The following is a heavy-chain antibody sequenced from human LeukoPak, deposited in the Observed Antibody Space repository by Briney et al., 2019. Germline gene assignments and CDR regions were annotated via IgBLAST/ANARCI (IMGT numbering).Heavy chain of an antibody. CDR2: INHSGST. V-gene: IGHV4-34*01. CDR1: GGSFSGYY. CDR3: AREVMKAAAADY. D-gene: IGHD6-13*01. Sequence: SETLSLTCAVYGGSFSGYYWSWIRQPPGKGLEWIGEINHSGSTNYNPSLKSRVTISVDTSKNQFSLKLSSVTAADTAVYYCAREVMKAAAADYWGQGTLVTVSS. J-gene: IGHJ4*02.